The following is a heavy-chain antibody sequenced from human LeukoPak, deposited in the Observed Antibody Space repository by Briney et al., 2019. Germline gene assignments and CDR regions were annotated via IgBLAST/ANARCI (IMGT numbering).Heavy chain of an antibody. Sequence: SETLSLTCSVSGGSISGGSISGYHWSWIRQPPGKGLELIAYMHYSGTTHYNPSLRSRVSISVDTSRKQISLELTSVTAADTAVYYCASETWIQLLYWGQGTLVTVSS. CDR2: MHYSGTT. D-gene: IGHD5-18*01. CDR1: GGSISGGSISGYH. CDR3: ASETWIQLLY. V-gene: IGHV4-61*08. J-gene: IGHJ4*02.